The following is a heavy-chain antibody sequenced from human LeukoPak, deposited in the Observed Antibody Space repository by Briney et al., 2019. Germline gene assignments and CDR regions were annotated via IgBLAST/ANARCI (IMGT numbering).Heavy chain of an antibody. CDR1: GFTFRNYA. J-gene: IGHJ3*02. D-gene: IGHD2-15*01. V-gene: IGHV3-48*04. CDR3: AKLDGLCSGGSCKSRAFDI. CDR2: ISSSGSTI. Sequence: RGSLRPSCAASGFTFRNYAMTWVRQAPGEGLEWVSYISSSGSTIYYADSVKGRFTISRDNAKNSLYLQMNSLRVEDTAVYYCAKLDGLCSGGSCKSRAFDIWGQGTMVTVSS.